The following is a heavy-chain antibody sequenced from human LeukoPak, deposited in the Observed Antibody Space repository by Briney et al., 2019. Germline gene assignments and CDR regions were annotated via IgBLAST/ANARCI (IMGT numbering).Heavy chain of an antibody. Sequence: VASVKVSCKASGYTFTNHYMHWVRHAPGQGLEWMGILNPNDGHTTYAQMFQGRVTMTRDTSSNTVYMELSSLRYEDTAVYFCARLSSGSYTRGTFDIWGQGTLVTVSS. D-gene: IGHD1-26*01. V-gene: IGHV1-46*01. CDR2: LNPNDGHT. CDR3: ARLSSGSYTRGTFDI. J-gene: IGHJ3*02. CDR1: GYTFTNHY.